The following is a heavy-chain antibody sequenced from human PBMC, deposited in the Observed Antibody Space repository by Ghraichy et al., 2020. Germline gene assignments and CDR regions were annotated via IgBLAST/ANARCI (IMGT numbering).Heavy chain of an antibody. D-gene: IGHD3-10*01. Sequence: SETLSLTCTVSGGSISSYYWSWIRQPPGKGLEWIGYIYYSGSTNYNPSLKSRVTISVDTSKNQFSLKLSSVTAADTAVYYCARGGYYYGSGSFSFDYWGQGTLVTVSS. J-gene: IGHJ4*02. CDR1: GGSISSYY. CDR2: IYYSGST. CDR3: ARGGYYYGSGSFSFDY. V-gene: IGHV4-59*01.